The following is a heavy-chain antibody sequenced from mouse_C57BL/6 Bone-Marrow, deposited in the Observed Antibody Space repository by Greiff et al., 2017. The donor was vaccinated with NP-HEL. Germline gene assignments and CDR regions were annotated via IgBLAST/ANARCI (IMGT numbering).Heavy chain of an antibody. CDR3: TTGVYYDYDGYAMDY. D-gene: IGHD2-4*01. V-gene: IGHV14-1*01. CDR2: IDPEDGDT. J-gene: IGHJ4*01. CDR1: GFNIKDYY. Sequence: DVQLQESGAELVRPGASVKLSCTASGFNIKDYYMHWVKQRPEQGLEWIGRIDPEDGDTEYAPKFQGKATMTADTSSNTAYLQLSSLTSEDTAVYYCTTGVYYDYDGYAMDYWGQGTSVTVSS.